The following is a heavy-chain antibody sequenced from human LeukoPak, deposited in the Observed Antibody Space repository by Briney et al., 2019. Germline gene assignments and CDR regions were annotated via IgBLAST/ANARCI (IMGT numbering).Heavy chain of an antibody. J-gene: IGHJ4*02. Sequence: GESLKISCKGSGYSFTSYWIGWVRQMPGKGLEWMGIIYPGDSDTRYSPSFQGQVTISADKSINTAYLQWSSLKASDTAMYFCARLLGSGTYYNGIDYWGQGTLVTVSS. D-gene: IGHD3-10*01. CDR2: IYPGDSDT. CDR3: ARLLGSGTYYNGIDY. V-gene: IGHV5-51*01. CDR1: GYSFTSYW.